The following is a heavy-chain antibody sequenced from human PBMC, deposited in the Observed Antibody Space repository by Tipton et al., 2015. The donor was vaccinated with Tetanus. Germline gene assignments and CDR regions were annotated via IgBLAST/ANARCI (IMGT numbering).Heavy chain of an antibody. CDR1: GYTFTTNG. Sequence: QLVQSGVEVKEPGASVKVSYKASGYTFTTNGISWVRQAPGQGLEWMGWISANSGNTKYAQKFQGRVTMTAETPTSTVYMELRSPRSDDTAVYFCARDRDWGLDYWGQGTLVTVSS. CDR2: ISANSGNT. CDR3: ARDRDWGLDY. J-gene: IGHJ4*02. D-gene: IGHD7-27*01. V-gene: IGHV1-18*01.